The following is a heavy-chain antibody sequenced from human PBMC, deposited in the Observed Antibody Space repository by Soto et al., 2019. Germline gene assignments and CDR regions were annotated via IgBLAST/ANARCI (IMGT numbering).Heavy chain of an antibody. J-gene: IGHJ6*03. Sequence: PGGSQRLSCAASGFTFRSYARSWVRQAPGKGLEWVSAISGSGGSTYYADSVKGRFTISRDNSKNTLYLQMNSLRAEDTAVYYCAKRGYSNYAVDSKLYYYYYMDVWGKGTTVTVSS. CDR3: AKRGYSNYAVDSKLYYYYYMDV. CDR2: ISGSGGST. V-gene: IGHV3-23*01. D-gene: IGHD4-4*01. CDR1: GFTFRSYA.